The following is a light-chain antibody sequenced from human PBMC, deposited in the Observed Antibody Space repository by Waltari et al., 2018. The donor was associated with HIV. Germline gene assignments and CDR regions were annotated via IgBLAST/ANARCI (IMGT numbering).Light chain of an antibody. CDR2: GAS. V-gene: IGKV3D-15*01. Sequence: EIVMTQSPATLSVSPGQRVTLSCRASQHIGANLAWYQQRPGQPPRLLIHGASSRDPGIPARFTGRGTGTDFTLQISNLQSDDSGVYYCQQYLDWPPWTFGQVTKVEI. CDR1: QHIGAN. J-gene: IGKJ1*01. CDR3: QQYLDWPPWT.